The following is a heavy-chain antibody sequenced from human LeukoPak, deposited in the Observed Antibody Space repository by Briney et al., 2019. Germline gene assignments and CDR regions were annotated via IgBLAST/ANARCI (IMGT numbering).Heavy chain of an antibody. CDR1: GYTFTGYY. CDR2: INPNSGGT. V-gene: IGHV1-2*02. CDR3: AREGVVVVPAANDYYYYMDV. D-gene: IGHD2-2*01. J-gene: IGHJ6*03. Sequence: ASVKVSCKASGYTFTGYYMHWVRQAPGQGLEWMGWINPNSGGTNYAQKFQGRVTMTRDTSISTAYMGLSRLRSDDTAVYYCAREGVVVVPAANDYYYYMDVWGKGTTVTISS.